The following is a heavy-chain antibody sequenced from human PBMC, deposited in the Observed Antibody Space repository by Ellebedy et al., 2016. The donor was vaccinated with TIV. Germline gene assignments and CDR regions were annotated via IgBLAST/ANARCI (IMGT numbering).Heavy chain of an antibody. CDR2: ISGSGGGA. J-gene: IGHJ5*02. CDR1: GFMFDSYA. Sequence: GESLKISCAASGFMFDSYAMNWVRQAPGKGLEWVSGISGSGGGAFSADSVKGRFTISRDNSKNTLYLQMNSLRAEDTAVYFCATSSASPGNHWGQGTLVTVSS. D-gene: IGHD1-1*01. CDR3: ATSSASPGNH. V-gene: IGHV3-23*01.